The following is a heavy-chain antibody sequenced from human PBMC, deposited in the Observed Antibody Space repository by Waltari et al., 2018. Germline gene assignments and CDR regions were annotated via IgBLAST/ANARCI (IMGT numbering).Heavy chain of an antibody. CDR3: ARAVETTVTTYDY. CDR1: GYTFTSYY. CDR2: INAGNGNT. V-gene: IGHV1-3*01. Sequence: QVQLVQSGAEVKKPGASVKVSCKASGYTFTSYYMHWVRQAPGQRLEWMGWINAGNGNTKYSQKFQGRVTITRDTSASTAYMELSSLRSEDTAVYYCARAVETTVTTYDYWGQGTLVTVSS. J-gene: IGHJ4*02. D-gene: IGHD4-17*01.